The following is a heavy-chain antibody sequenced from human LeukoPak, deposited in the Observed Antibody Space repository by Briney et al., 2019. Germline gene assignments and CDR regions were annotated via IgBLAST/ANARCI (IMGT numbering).Heavy chain of an antibody. V-gene: IGHV3-9*01. CDR3: ARSSGWYGDY. Sequence: GGSLRLSCAASGFTFDDYAMHWVRQAPGKGLEWVSGISWNSGSIGYADSVKGRFTISRDNAKNSLYLQMNSLRAEDTAVYYCARSSGWYGDYWGQGTLVTVSS. D-gene: IGHD6-19*01. CDR1: GFTFDDYA. J-gene: IGHJ4*02. CDR2: ISWNSGSI.